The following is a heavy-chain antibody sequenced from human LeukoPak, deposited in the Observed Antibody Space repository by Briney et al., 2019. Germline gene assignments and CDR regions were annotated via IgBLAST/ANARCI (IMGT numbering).Heavy chain of an antibody. CDR1: GGTFSSYA. CDR3: ASTVRRIAAGTSGMDV. CDR2: IIPILGIA. D-gene: IGHD6-13*01. V-gene: IGHV1-69*04. J-gene: IGHJ6*02. Sequence: ASVKVSCEASGGTFSSYAISWVRQAPGQGLEWMGRIIPILGIANYAQKFQGRVTITADKSTSTAYMELSSLRSEDTAVYYCASTVRRIAAGTSGMDVWGQGTTVTVSS.